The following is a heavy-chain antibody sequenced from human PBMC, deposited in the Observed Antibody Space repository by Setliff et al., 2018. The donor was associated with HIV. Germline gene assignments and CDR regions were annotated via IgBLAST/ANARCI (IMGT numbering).Heavy chain of an antibody. CDR3: ARGVVDYDFWSGSGDYYYMDV. J-gene: IGHJ6*03. CDR2: FYYSGTT. Sequence: PSETLSLTCTVSGGSISSHYWSWIRQSPGKGLEWIGYFYYSGTTNYNPSLKSRVTISADTSKNQISLKVKSVTAADTAVYYCARGVVDYDFWSGSGDYYYMDVWGKGTTVTSP. V-gene: IGHV4-59*11. D-gene: IGHD3-3*01. CDR1: GGSISSHY.